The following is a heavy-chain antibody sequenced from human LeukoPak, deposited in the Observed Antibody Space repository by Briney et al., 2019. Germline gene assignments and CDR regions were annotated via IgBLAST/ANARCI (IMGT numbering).Heavy chain of an antibody. J-gene: IGHJ6*02. CDR2: ISGSGGST. Sequence: GGSLRLSCAASGFTFSSYAMSWVRQAPGKGLEWVSAISGSGGSTYYADSVKGRFTISRDNSKNTLYLQMNSLRAEDTAVYYCAISPGQGYYYGMDVWGQGTTVTVSS. CDR3: AISPGQGYYYGMDV. V-gene: IGHV3-23*01. CDR1: GFTFSSYA. D-gene: IGHD7-27*01.